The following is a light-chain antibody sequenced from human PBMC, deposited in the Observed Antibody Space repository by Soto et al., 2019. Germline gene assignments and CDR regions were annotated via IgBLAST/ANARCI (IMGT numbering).Light chain of an antibody. CDR3: QQGYRNPIT. CDR2: TAS. V-gene: IGKV1-39*01. CDR1: QSISNQ. J-gene: IGKJ5*01. Sequence: DIQMTQSPSSLSASVGDRVTITCRTSQSISNQLIWYQQKPGEAPKPLIYTASTLYSGVPSRFIGSGSGTDFTLTISSLQPEDFATYYCQQGYRNPITFGQGTRLEIK.